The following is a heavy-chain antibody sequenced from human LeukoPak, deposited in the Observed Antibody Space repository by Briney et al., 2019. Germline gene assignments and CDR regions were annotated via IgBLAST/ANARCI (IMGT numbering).Heavy chain of an antibody. CDR3: AVQSGKFDY. J-gene: IGHJ4*02. CDR1: GGSFSGYY. V-gene: IGHV4-34*01. Sequence: PSETLSLTCAVYGGSFSGYYWSWIRQPPGEGLEWIGEINHSGSTNYNPSLKSRVTISVDTSKNQFSLKLSSVTAADTAVYYCAVQSGKFDYWGQGTLVTVSS. CDR2: INHSGST. D-gene: IGHD6-25*01.